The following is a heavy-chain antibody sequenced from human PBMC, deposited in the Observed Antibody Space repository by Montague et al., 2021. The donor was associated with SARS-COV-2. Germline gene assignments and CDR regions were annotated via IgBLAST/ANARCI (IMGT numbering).Heavy chain of an antibody. J-gene: IGHJ2*01. V-gene: IGHV4-39*07. CDR2: IYYSGST. D-gene: IGHD2-8*02. CDR3: ARSDLSIIVLVVYATRGGYFDH. CDR1: GGSISSSSYY. Sequence: SETRSLTCTVSGGSISSSSYYWGWIRPPPGMGLEWIGSIYYSGSTYYNPSLKSRVTIYADTSKNQFSLKPSSATAADTAVYYCARSDLSIIVLVVYATRGGYFDHWGHGTLVTVSS.